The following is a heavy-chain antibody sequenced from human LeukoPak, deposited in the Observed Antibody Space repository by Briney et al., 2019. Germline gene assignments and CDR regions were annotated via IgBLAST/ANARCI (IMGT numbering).Heavy chain of an antibody. D-gene: IGHD6-13*01. J-gene: IGHJ4*02. CDR3: TRGGATSSWSWFF. CDR1: GFTFSSHW. CDR2: INKDGSEQ. V-gene: IGHV3-7*01. Sequence: GGSLRLPCAASGFTFSSHWMTWVRQAPGKGPEWVASINKDGSEQYYVDSVKGRFTISRDNAKNSLSLQVSSLRAEDTAVYYCTRGGATSSWSWFFWGQGTLVTVSS.